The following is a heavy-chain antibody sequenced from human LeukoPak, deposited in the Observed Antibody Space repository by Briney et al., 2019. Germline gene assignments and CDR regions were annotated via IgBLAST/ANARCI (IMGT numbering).Heavy chain of an antibody. CDR3: AAGIVGSTGAFDI. CDR1: GGSLSSGSYY. V-gene: IGHV4-61*02. Sequence: SETLSLTCSVSGGSLSSGSYYLSWLRQPAGKGLEWIGRVYNSVTINYNPSLKSRVTISEDTSKNQFSLKLSSVTAADTAVYYCAAGIVGSTGAFDIWGQGTMVTVSS. J-gene: IGHJ3*02. D-gene: IGHD1-26*01. CDR2: VYNSVTI.